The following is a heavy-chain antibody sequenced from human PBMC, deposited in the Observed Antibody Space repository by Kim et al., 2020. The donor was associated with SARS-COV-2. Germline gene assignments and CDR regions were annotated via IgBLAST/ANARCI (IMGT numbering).Heavy chain of an antibody. V-gene: IGHV2-5*02. CDR3: AHYQPLMSGFDY. CDR2: IYWDDDK. J-gene: IGHJ4*02. Sequence: SGPTLVKPTQTLTLTCTFSGFSLSTSGVGVGWIRQPPGKALEWLALIYWDDDKRYSPSLKSRLTITKDTSKNQVVLTMTNMDPVDTATYYCAHYQPLMSGFDYWGQRTLVTVST. D-gene: IGHD2-2*01. CDR1: GFSLSTSGVG.